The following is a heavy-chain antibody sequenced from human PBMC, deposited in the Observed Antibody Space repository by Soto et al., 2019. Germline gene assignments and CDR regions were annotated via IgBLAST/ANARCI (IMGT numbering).Heavy chain of an antibody. D-gene: IGHD4-17*01. V-gene: IGHV3-23*01. CDR3: AKDWKDFGDYRPPLDY. CDR2: ISGGTNST. Sequence: EVRLLESGGGLVQPGGSLRLSCAASGFTFSNYAMSWVRQAPGKGLEWVSSISGGTNSTYYAASVKGRFAISRDNSKNTLFLQMNGLSAEDTAVYYCAKDWKDFGDYRPPLDYWGPGTLVTVSS. CDR1: GFTFSNYA. J-gene: IGHJ4*02.